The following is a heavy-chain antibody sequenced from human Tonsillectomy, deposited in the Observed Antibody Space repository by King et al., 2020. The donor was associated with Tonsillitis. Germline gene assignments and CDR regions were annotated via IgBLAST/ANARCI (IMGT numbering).Heavy chain of an antibody. V-gene: IGHV4-59*01. CDR1: GGSISNSY. CDR2: IYDDGGT. D-gene: IGHD6-19*01. J-gene: IGHJ4*02. Sequence: MQLQESGPGLVKTSETLSLTCTVSGGSISNSYWNWIRQSPGKGLEWIGYIYDDGGTNYNPSLKSRPVISVDTSKNQFSLKLSSVTAADTAVYYCARGSRGGWSPFDYWGQGALVIVSS. CDR3: ARGSRGGWSPFDY.